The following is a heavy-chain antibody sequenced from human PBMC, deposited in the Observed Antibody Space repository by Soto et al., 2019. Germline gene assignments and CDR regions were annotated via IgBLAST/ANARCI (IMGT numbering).Heavy chain of an antibody. Sequence: QVQLVQSGAEVKKPGSSVKVSCQASGSTFSSYTVSWVRQAPGQGLEWMGRIIPVLGVTNYAPKFKGRVTISADKSKTTAYMELSSLRSGDTAVYYCARRRYCGADCYSEYYYGMDVWGQGTTVTVSS. CDR1: GSTFSSYT. D-gene: IGHD2-21*02. V-gene: IGHV1-69*02. J-gene: IGHJ6*02. CDR3: ARRRYCGADCYSEYYYGMDV. CDR2: IIPVLGVT.